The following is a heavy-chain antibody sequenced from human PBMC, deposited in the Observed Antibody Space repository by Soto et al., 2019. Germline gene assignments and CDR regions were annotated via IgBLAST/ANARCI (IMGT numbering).Heavy chain of an antibody. CDR1: GYTFTSYY. J-gene: IGHJ5*02. V-gene: IGHV1-46*01. CDR2: INPSGGST. Sequence: GASVKVSCKASGYTFTSYYMHWVRQAPGQGLEWMGIINPSGGSTSYAQKFQGRVTMTRDTSTSTVYMELSSVTAADTAVYYCARDSGYSYGYELINWFDPWGQGTLVTVSS. CDR3: ARDSGYSYGYELINWFDP. D-gene: IGHD5-18*01.